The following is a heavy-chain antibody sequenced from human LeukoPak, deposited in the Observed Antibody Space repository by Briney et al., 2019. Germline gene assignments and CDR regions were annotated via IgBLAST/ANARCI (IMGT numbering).Heavy chain of an antibody. D-gene: IGHD3-22*01. Sequence: ASVKVSCKASGYTFTNYGISWVRQAPGQGLEWMGWISAYNGHTKYAQKVQGRVTMTRDTSTSTAYMELRSLRSDDTAVYYCARAAYYYDSSGYYDYWGQGTLVTVSS. CDR3: ARAAYYYDSSGYYDY. CDR2: ISAYNGHT. J-gene: IGHJ4*02. CDR1: GYTFTNYG. V-gene: IGHV1-18*01.